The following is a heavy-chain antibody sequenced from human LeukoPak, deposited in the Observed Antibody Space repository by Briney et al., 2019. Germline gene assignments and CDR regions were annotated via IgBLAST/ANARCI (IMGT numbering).Heavy chain of an antibody. Sequence: PSVTLSLTCTVSGGSISSSGYYWGWIRQPPGKGLEWIGSIHYSGNTYYNPSLKSRVTISVDTSRDQFSLKLRSVTAADTAVYYCARDSDTAMVNLFDYWGQGTLVTVSS. J-gene: IGHJ4*02. V-gene: IGHV4-39*02. CDR1: GGSISSSGYY. CDR2: IHYSGNT. D-gene: IGHD5-18*01. CDR3: ARDSDTAMVNLFDY.